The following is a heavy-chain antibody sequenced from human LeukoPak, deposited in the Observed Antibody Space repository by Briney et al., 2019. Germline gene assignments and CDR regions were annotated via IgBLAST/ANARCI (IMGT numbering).Heavy chain of an antibody. V-gene: IGHV4-31*03. CDR3: ASRDSESSGCCTFGR. J-gene: IGHJ4*02. Sequence: PSETLSLTCTVSGGSISSGGYYWSWLRQHPGRGLEWFGYIYYSGSTYYNPSLKSRVTISVDTSQSQFSLTLSSVTAADTVVYYRASRDSESSGCCTFGRWGQGTLVT. CDR2: IYYSGST. D-gene: IGHD6-19*01. CDR1: GGSISSGGYY.